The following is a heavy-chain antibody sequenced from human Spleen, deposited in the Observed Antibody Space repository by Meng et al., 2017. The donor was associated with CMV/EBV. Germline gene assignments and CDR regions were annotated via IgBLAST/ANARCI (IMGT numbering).Heavy chain of an antibody. J-gene: IGHJ6*02. V-gene: IGHV1-18*01. Sequence: ASVKVSCKASGYSFRTHGISWVRQAPGQGLEWMGWISAYNGNTNYAQNFQGRVTMTTDTSTNIGYMELRSLRSDDTAVYYCARDGGYCTSTSCYVCGMDVWGQGTTVTVSS. CDR2: ISAYNGNT. D-gene: IGHD2-2*01. CDR3: ARDGGYCTSTSCYVCGMDV. CDR1: GYSFRTHG.